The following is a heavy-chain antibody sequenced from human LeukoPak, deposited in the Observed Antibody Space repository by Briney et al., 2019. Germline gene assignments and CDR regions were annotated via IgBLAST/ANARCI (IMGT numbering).Heavy chain of an antibody. Sequence: SETLSLTCTVSGGSISSSSYYWGWIRQPPGKGLEWIGSIHYSGSSCYNPSLKSRVTISVDTSKNQFSLELSSVTAADTAVYYCARRQYCGSTTCYNETYYFDYWGQGTLVTVSS. J-gene: IGHJ4*02. D-gene: IGHD2-2*02. V-gene: IGHV4-39*01. CDR2: IHYSGSS. CDR1: GGSISSSSYY. CDR3: ARRQYCGSTTCYNETYYFDY.